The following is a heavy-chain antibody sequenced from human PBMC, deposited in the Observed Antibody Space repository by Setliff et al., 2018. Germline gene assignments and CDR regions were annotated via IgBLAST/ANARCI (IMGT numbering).Heavy chain of an antibody. J-gene: IGHJ6*02. V-gene: IGHV3-7*01. CDR3: TRDQDYYGMDV. CDR1: GFTFSSYR. Sequence: PGGSLRLSCAASGFTFSSYRMSWVRQAPGKGLEWVASITHDGSKTYILDSVKGRFTISRDNTKNSLYLQMNSLRGEDTAVYHCTRDQDYYGMDVWGQGTTVTVSS. CDR2: ITHDGSKT.